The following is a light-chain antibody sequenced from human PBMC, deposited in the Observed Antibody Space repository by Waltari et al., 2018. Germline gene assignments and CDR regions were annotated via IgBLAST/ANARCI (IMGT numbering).Light chain of an antibody. CDR2: KAS. Sequence: DIQMTQSPATLSASVGDRVTISCRASQSISSWLAWYQQKPGKAPKILIFKASFLESGVPSRFGGSGSGTEFSLTISSLQPEDFATYYCQQYDDFPFTFGQGTKVEVK. V-gene: IGKV1-5*03. J-gene: IGKJ2*01. CDR3: QQYDDFPFT. CDR1: QSISSW.